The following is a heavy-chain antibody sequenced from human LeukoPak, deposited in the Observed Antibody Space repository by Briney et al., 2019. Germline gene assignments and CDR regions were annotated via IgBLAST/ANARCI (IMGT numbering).Heavy chain of an antibody. J-gene: IGHJ4*02. CDR3: AREMRPATTTLVAY. Sequence: ASVQVSCKTSGYIFTGQWIHWVRQAPGQGLEWMGFINPNSGNTNYAQKFQGRVTMTRDMSISTAYLELSSLTSDDTAVYYCAREMRPATTTLVAYWGQGTLVTVSS. CDR1: GYIFTGQW. V-gene: IGHV1-2*02. D-gene: IGHD1-1*01. CDR2: INPNSGNT.